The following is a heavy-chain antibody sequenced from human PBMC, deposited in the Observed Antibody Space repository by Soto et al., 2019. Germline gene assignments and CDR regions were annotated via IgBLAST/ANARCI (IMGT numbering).Heavy chain of an antibody. Sequence: EVQLVESGGGLVQPGGSLRLSCAASGFTFSSYSMNWVRQAPGKGLEWVSYISSSSSTIYYADSVKGRFTISRDNAKNSLSLQMNSLRDEDTAVYYCARELVLVSPGDFDYWGQGTLVTVSS. D-gene: IGHD2-15*01. CDR1: GFTFSSYS. CDR2: ISSSSSTI. CDR3: ARELVLVSPGDFDY. V-gene: IGHV3-48*02. J-gene: IGHJ4*02.